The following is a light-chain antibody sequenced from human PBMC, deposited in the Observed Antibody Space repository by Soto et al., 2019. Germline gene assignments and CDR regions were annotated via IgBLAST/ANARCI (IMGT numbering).Light chain of an antibody. CDR2: GTS. Sequence: EIVLTQSPATLSLSPGERVTLSCRASQSVGSHLAWFQQRPGQAPRLLICGTSTRATGIPARFSGSGSGTEFTLTISSLQSEDFAVYYCQQYNNWPPITFGQGTRLEIK. CDR1: QSVGSH. CDR3: QQYNNWPPIT. J-gene: IGKJ5*01. V-gene: IGKV3-15*01.